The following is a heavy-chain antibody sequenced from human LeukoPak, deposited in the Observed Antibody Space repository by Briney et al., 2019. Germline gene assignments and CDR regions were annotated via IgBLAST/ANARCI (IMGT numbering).Heavy chain of an antibody. Sequence: SQTLSLTCAVSGGSISSGGYSWSWIRQPPGKGLEWIGYIYHSGSTYYNPSLKSRVTISVDRSKNQFSLKLSSVTAADTAVYYCARAECSGGSCFLFDYWGQGTLVTVSS. CDR2: IYHSGST. V-gene: IGHV4-30-2*01. J-gene: IGHJ4*02. CDR3: ARAECSGGSCFLFDY. D-gene: IGHD2-15*01. CDR1: GGSISSGGYS.